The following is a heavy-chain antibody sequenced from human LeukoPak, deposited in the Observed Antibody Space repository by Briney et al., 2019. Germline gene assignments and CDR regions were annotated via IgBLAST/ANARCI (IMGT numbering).Heavy chain of an antibody. CDR3: ATSSTPGSATGMDV. V-gene: IGHV1-69*02. Sequence: ASVKVSCKAPGYTFTGYFMHWVRQAPGQGLEWMGRIIPILGIANYAQKFQGRVTITADKSTSTAYMELSSLRSEDTAVYYCATSSTPGSATGMDVWGQGTTVTVSS. CDR1: GYTFTGYF. D-gene: IGHD6-19*01. CDR2: IIPILGIA. J-gene: IGHJ6*02.